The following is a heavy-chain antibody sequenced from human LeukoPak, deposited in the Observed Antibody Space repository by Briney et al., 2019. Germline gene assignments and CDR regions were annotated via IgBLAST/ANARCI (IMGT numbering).Heavy chain of an antibody. J-gene: IGHJ6*04. V-gene: IGHV5-10-1*01. CDR3: AANAMVRGVIITKNYYYYYGMDV. Sequence: GESLRISCKGSGYSFTSYWISWVRQMPGKGLEWMGRIDPSDSYTNYSPSFQGHVTISADKSISTAYLQWSSLKASDTAMYYCAANAMVRGVIITKNYYYYYGMDVWGKGTTVTVSS. CDR2: IDPSDSYT. CDR1: GYSFTSYW. D-gene: IGHD3-10*01.